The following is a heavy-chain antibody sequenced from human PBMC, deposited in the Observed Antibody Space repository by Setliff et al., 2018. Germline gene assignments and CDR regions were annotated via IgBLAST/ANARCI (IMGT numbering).Heavy chain of an antibody. CDR1: GYTFTTYY. J-gene: IGHJ4*02. Sequence: GSLRLSCAASGYTFTTYYIHWVRQAPGQGLEWVGRVNPSNGAIHYAQNFQGRVTMTRDTSTSIVYMELNSLRFEDTAVYYCAREFPGGTKGFDYWGQGTLVTVSS. CDR2: VNPSNGAI. D-gene: IGHD1-1*01. CDR3: AREFPGGTKGFDY. V-gene: IGHV1-46*01.